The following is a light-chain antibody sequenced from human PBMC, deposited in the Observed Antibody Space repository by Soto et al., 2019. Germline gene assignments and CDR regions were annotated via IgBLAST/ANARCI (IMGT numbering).Light chain of an antibody. CDR2: DAS. J-gene: IGKJ1*01. Sequence: DIQMTQSPSTLSASVGDRVTITCRASQSISSWLAWYQQKPGKAPKLLIYDASSLESGVPSRFSSSGSGTEFPLTFSSLQPDDFATYYCQQYNSYSRTFGQGTKVEIK. V-gene: IGKV1-5*01. CDR3: QQYNSYSRT. CDR1: QSISSW.